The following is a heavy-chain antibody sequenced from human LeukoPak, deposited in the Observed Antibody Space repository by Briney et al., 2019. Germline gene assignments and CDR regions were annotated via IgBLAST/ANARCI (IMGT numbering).Heavy chain of an antibody. V-gene: IGHV1-69*04. J-gene: IGHJ4*02. CDR3: ARNIAVASPLFDY. Sequence: SVKVSCKASGGTFSSYAISWVRQAPGQGLEWMGRIIPILGIANYAQKFQGRVTITADKSTSTAYVELSSLRSEDTAVYYCARNIAVASPLFDYWGQGTLVTVSS. D-gene: IGHD6-19*01. CDR1: GGTFSSYA. CDR2: IIPILGIA.